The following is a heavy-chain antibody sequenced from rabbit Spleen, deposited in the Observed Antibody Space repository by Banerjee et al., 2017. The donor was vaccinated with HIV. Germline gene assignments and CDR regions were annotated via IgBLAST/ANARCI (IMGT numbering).Heavy chain of an antibody. CDR3: ARASFSYDYDFVIYPTYFAL. V-gene: IGHV1S45*01. D-gene: IGHD6-1*01. Sequence: QEQLEESGGGLVKPEGSLKLSCKASGFDFSNYGVSWVRQAPGTGLEWSACIYGGSNDNTYYASWAKGRFTISKASSTTVTLKMTSLIAADTATYFCARASFSYDYDFVIYPTYFALWGLGTLVTVS. CDR2: IYGGSNDNT. J-gene: IGHJ4*01. CDR1: GFDFSNYG.